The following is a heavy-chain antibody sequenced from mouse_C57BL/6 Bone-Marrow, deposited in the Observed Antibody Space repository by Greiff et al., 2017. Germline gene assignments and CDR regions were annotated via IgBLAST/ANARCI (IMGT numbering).Heavy chain of an antibody. CDR1: GYTFTDYN. D-gene: IGHD2-10*02. Sequence: EVKLVESGPELVKPGASVKIPCKASGYTFTDYNMDWVKQSHGKSLEWIGDINPNNGGTSYNQKFKGKATLTVDKSSSTAYMELRSLSSEDSAVYYCAREYGYYPPWFAYWGQGTLVTVSA. V-gene: IGHV1-18*01. CDR2: INPNNGGT. J-gene: IGHJ3*01. CDR3: AREYGYYPPWFAY.